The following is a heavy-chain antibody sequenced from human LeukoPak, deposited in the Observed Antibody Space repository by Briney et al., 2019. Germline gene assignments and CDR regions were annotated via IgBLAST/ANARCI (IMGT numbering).Heavy chain of an antibody. J-gene: IGHJ4*02. D-gene: IGHD3-22*01. CDR2: INPSGGST. CDR3: ARVASSGPPDY. V-gene: IGHV1-46*01. Sequence: ASVKVSCKVSGYTLTELSMHWVRQAPGQGLEWMGIINPSGGSTSYAQKFQGRVTMTRDTSTSTVYMELSSLRSEDTAVYYCARVASSGPPDYWGQGTLVTVSS. CDR1: GYTLTELS.